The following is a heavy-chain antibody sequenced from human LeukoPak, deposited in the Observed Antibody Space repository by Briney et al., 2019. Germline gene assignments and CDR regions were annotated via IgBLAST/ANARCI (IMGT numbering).Heavy chain of an antibody. CDR1: GFIFSSYK. CDR3: ARETNDIVVVSDATFWFDP. Sequence: PGGSLRLSCAASGFIFSSYKMSWVRQAPGKGLEWVANIKQDGSEKYHVDSVKGRFTISGDNAKNSLYLQMNSLRAEDTAVYYCARETNDIVVVSDATFWFDPWGQGTLVTVSS. CDR2: IKQDGSEK. V-gene: IGHV3-7*05. D-gene: IGHD2-15*01. J-gene: IGHJ5*02.